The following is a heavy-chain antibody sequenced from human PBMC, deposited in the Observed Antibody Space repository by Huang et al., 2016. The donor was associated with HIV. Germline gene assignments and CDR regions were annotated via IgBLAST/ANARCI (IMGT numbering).Heavy chain of an antibody. J-gene: IGHJ4*02. V-gene: IGHV1-24*01. Sequence: QVQLVQSGAEVKKPGASVKVSCKVSGYTLTELSMHWVRQAPGKGLEWMGGFEPEDGEKIYAQEFQGRVTMTEDKSTDTAYMEMSSLRAEDTAVYYCATVYRRFRNHDSGDYYFDYWDQGTLVTVSS. CDR3: ATVYRRFRNHDSGDYYFDY. CDR2: FEPEDGEK. CDR1: GYTLTELS. D-gene: IGHD3-22*01.